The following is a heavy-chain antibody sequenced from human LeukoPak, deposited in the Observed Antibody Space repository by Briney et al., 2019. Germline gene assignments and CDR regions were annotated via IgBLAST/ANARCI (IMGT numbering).Heavy chain of an antibody. D-gene: IGHD2-8*01. CDR1: GYTFSSYA. V-gene: IGHV3-23*01. CDR2: ISGSGGST. CDR3: AKPPDIVLMVYAYEPDY. J-gene: IGHJ4*02. Sequence: PGGSLRLSCVGSGYTFSSYAMSWVRQAPGKGLEWVSAISGSGGSTYYADSVKGRFTISRDNSKNTLYLQMNSLRAEDTAVYYCAKPPDIVLMVYAYEPDYWGQGTLVTVSS.